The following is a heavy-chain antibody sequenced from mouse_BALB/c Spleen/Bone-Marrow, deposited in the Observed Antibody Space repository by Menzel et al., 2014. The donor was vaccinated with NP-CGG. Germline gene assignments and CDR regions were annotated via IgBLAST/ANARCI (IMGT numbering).Heavy chain of an antibody. Sequence: VQLVESGAELVKPGASVKMSCKASGYTFTSYWMHWVKQRPGQGLEWIGVIDPSDSYTSYNQKFKGKATLTVDTSSSTAYMQLSSLTSEDSAVYYCTRRGYYAMDYWVKEPQSPSPQ. CDR1: GYTFTSYW. CDR2: IDPSDSYT. J-gene: IGHJ4*01. V-gene: IGHV1S127*01. CDR3: TRRGYYAMDY.